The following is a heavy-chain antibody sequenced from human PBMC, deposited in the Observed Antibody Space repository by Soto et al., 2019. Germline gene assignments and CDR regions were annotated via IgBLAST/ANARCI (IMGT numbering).Heavy chain of an antibody. CDR1: GGSISSSDW. J-gene: IGHJ3*02. Sequence: QVQLQESGPGLVKPSGTLSLTCAVSGGSISSSDWWSWVRQPPGKGLEWIGKISNSGSTNYNPSLRGRVTISVDKSRNQFSLKLNSLTAADTAVYYCARELSGPITYYDFWTGYSPGAFDIWGQGTMVTVSS. CDR2: ISNSGST. V-gene: IGHV4-4*02. CDR3: ARELSGPITYYDFWTGYSPGAFDI. D-gene: IGHD3-3*01.